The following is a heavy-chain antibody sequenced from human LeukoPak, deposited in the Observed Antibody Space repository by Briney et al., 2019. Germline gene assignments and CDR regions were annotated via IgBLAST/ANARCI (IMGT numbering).Heavy chain of an antibody. V-gene: IGHV1-24*01. CDR3: ATDDAVSRGMSVRTPTEYFQH. J-gene: IGHJ1*01. CDR1: GYTLTELS. D-gene: IGHD1-14*01. Sequence: ASVKVSCKVSGYTLTELSMHWVRQAPGKGLEWMGGFDPEDGETIYAQKFQGRVTMTEDTSTDTAYMEMSSLRSEDTAVYYCATDDAVSRGMSVRTPTEYFQHWGQGTLVTVSS. CDR2: FDPEDGET.